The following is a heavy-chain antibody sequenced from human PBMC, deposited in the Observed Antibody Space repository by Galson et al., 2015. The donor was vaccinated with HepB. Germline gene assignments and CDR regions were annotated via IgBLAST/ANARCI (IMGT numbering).Heavy chain of an antibody. Sequence: SLRLSCAASGFTFSSYGMHWVRQAPGKGLEWVAVIWYDGSNKYYADSVKGRFTISRDNSKNTLYLQMNSLRAEDTAVYYCARNRGFGSKIYYYYGMDVWGQGTTVTVSS. V-gene: IGHV3-33*08. J-gene: IGHJ6*02. D-gene: IGHD3-10*01. CDR1: GFTFSSYG. CDR3: ARNRGFGSKIYYYYGMDV. CDR2: IWYDGSNK.